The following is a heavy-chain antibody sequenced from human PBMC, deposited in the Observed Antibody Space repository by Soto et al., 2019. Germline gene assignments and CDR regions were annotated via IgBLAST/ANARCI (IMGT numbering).Heavy chain of an antibody. CDR2: INPNSGGT. V-gene: IGHV1-2*04. CDR1: GYTFTGYY. D-gene: IGHD3-3*01. Sequence: ASVKVSCKASGYTFTGYYMHWVRQAPGQGLEWMGWINPNSGGTNYAQKFQGWVTMTRDTSISTAYMELSRLRSDDTAVYYCARGDTFFGVAIPTSYYGMDVWGQGTMVTVSS. CDR3: ARGDTFFGVAIPTSYYGMDV. J-gene: IGHJ6*02.